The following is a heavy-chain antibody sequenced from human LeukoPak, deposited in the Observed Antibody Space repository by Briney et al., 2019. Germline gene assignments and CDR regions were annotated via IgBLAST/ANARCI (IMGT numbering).Heavy chain of an antibody. D-gene: IGHD3-22*01. CDR3: AREPTNYYYDSSGYSYFDY. Sequence: SETLSLTCTVSGGSISSSSYYWGGIRQPPGKGLEGIGSIYYSGSTYYNPSLKSRVTISVDTSKNQFSLKLSSVTAADTAVYYCAREPTNYYYDSSGYSYFDYWGQGTLVTVSS. V-gene: IGHV4-39*07. CDR1: GGSISSSSYY. CDR2: IYYSGST. J-gene: IGHJ4*02.